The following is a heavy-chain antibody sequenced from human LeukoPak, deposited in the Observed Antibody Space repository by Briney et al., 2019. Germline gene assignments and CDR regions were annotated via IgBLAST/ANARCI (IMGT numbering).Heavy chain of an antibody. CDR3: ATPLPFDY. V-gene: IGHV3-48*03. Sequence: GGSLRLSCTASGFTFSSYEMNWVRRAPGKGLEWVSYISSSGRSPYYADSVKGRFTISRDNAKNSLYLQMNSLKAEDTAVYYCATPLPFDYWGQGTLVTVSS. J-gene: IGHJ4*02. CDR1: GFTFSSYE. CDR2: ISSSGRSP.